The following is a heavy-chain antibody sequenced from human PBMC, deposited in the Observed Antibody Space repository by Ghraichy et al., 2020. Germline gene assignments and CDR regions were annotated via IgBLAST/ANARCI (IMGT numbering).Heavy chain of an antibody. Sequence: SETLSLTCTVSGGSISSYYWTWIRQPPGKGLEWIGHVYSSGSPNYYNPSLKSRVTISVDTSKNQFSLKLSSVTAADTAVYYCARRSSSENYFGPWGQGTLVTVSS. V-gene: IGHV4-59*01. J-gene: IGHJ5*02. CDR1: GGSISSYY. CDR3: ARRSSSENYFGP. CDR2: VYSSGSPN. D-gene: IGHD6-6*01.